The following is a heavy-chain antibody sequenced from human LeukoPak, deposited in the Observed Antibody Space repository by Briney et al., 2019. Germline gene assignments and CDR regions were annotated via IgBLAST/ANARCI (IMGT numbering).Heavy chain of an antibody. CDR3: ARETYDFWSGYKARYNWFDP. CDR2: IYYSGST. Sequence: SETLSLTCTVSGGSISSYYWSWIRQPPGKGLEWIGYIYYSGSTNYNPSLKSRVTISVDTSKNLFSLKLSSVTAADTAMYYCARETYDFWSGYKARYNWFDPWGQGTLVTVSS. V-gene: IGHV4-59*01. D-gene: IGHD3-3*01. CDR1: GGSISSYY. J-gene: IGHJ5*02.